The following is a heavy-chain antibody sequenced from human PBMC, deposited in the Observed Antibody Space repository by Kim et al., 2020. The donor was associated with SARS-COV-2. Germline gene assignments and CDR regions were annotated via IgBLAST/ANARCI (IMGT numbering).Heavy chain of an antibody. Sequence: GESLKISRKSSGYSFTNYWISWVRQLPGKGLEWMGGIDPGDSYTNYSPSFQGHVTISVDKSTSTAYLQWSSLKASDTAMYYCARHYTYSYGYWGQGTLVTVSS. CDR3: ARHYTYSYGY. D-gene: IGHD3-3*01. J-gene: IGHJ4*02. V-gene: IGHV5-10-1*01. CDR1: GYSFTNYW. CDR2: IDPGDSYT.